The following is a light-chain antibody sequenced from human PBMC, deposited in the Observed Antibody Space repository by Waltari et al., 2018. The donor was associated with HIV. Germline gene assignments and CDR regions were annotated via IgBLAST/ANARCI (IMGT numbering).Light chain of an antibody. CDR3: QQYGNSPWT. CDR2: GSS. Sequence: ETVLTQSPGTLSLSPGERAPLSCRASQSVSSSYLAWYQQKPGQTPRLLIYGSSSRATGIPDRFSGSGSGTDFTLTISRLEPEDFAVYYCQQYGNSPWTFGQGTKVEIK. V-gene: IGKV3-20*01. J-gene: IGKJ1*01. CDR1: QSVSSSY.